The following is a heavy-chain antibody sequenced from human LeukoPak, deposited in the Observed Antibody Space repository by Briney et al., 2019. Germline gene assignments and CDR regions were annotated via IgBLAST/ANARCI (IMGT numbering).Heavy chain of an antibody. CDR3: ARGSLSSSDAFDI. D-gene: IGHD6-13*01. Sequence: PSETLSLTCTVSGGSISSYYWSWIRQPPGKGLEWIGYIYYSGSTNYNPSLKSRVTISVDTSKNQFSLKLSSVTAADTAVYYCARGSLSSSDAFDIWGQGTMVTVSS. V-gene: IGHV4-59*01. CDR1: GGSISSYY. J-gene: IGHJ3*02. CDR2: IYYSGST.